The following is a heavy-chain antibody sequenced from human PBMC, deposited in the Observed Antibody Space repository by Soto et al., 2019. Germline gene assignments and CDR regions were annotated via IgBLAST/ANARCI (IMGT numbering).Heavy chain of an antibody. CDR3: ARDRGGYYYGMDV. V-gene: IGHV1-46*03. CDR2: INPSGGST. J-gene: IGHJ6*02. CDR1: GYTFTSYY. D-gene: IGHD3-10*01. Sequence: QVQLVQSGAEVKKPGASVKVSCKASGYTFTSYYMNWVRQAPGQGLEWMGIINPSGGSTSYAQKFQGRVTMTRDTSTSTVYMELSSLRSEDTAVYYCARDRGGYYYGMDVWGQGITVTVSS.